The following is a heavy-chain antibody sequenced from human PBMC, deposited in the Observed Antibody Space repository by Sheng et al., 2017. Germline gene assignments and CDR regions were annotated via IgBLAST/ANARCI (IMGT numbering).Heavy chain of an antibody. CDR3: ARVQLGGHIVVYAFDI. CDR1: GFTFSSYS. D-gene: IGHD2-15*01. Sequence: EVQLVESGGGLVKPGGSLRLSCAASGFTFSSYSMNWVRQAPGKGLEWVSSISSSSSYIYYADSVKGRFTISRDNAKNSLYLQMNSLRAEDTAVYYCARVQLGGHIVVYAFDIWGQGTMVTVSS. V-gene: IGHV3-21*01. CDR2: ISSSSSYI. J-gene: IGHJ3*02.